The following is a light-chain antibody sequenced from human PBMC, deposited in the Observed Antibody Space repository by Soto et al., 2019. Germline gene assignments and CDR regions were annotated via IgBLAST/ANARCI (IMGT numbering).Light chain of an antibody. CDR2: DVS. CDR1: QGVTTN. V-gene: IGKV3-15*01. J-gene: IGKJ5*01. CDR3: QQYNNWPFS. Sequence: EIVMRQSPVTLSVSPRERATLSCGAGQGVTTNFAWYQQKSGQAPRLLIYDVSIRATGVPARFSGTGSETDFTLTISGLQSEDSAVYFCQQYNNWPFSFGQGTRLEIK.